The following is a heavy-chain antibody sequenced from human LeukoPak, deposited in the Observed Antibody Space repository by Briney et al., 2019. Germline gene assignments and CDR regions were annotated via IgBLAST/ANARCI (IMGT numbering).Heavy chain of an antibody. J-gene: IGHJ4*02. D-gene: IGHD3-10*01. CDR1: GFIFSSEA. Sequence: PGGSLRLSCAASGFIFSSEAMSWVRQAPGKGLEWVSAISVSGGSTYYADSVKGRFTISRDNSKNTVYLQINSLRAEDTAVYYCAREMGSVYFDYWGQGTLVTVSS. V-gene: IGHV3-23*01. CDR2: ISVSGGST. CDR3: AREMGSVYFDY.